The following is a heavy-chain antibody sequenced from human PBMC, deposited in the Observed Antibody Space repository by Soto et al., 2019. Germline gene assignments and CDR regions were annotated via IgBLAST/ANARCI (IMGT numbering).Heavy chain of an antibody. V-gene: IGHV4-4*07. D-gene: IGHD2-21*02. CDR2: IYTSGST. J-gene: IGHJ5*02. CDR3: ARVGPYCGGDCYSPPP. Sequence: SETLSLTCTVSGGSISSYYWSWIRQPAGKGLEWIGRIYTSGSTNYNPSLKSRVTMSVDASENHFSLKLSSVTAADTAVYYCARVGPYCGGDCYSPPPWGQGTLVTRLL. CDR1: GGSISSYY.